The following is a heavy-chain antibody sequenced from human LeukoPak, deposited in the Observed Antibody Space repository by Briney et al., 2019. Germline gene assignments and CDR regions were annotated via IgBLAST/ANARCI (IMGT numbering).Heavy chain of an antibody. CDR1: GFIFDDYA. CDR3: ARGSRLGVVGRDAFDI. Sequence: GGSLRLSCEASGFIFDDYAMHWVRQAPGKGLEWVSGISWNSGTIGYADSVKGRFTISRDNAKNSLYLQMNSLRAEDTALYYCARGSRLGVVGRDAFDIWGQGTMVTVSS. D-gene: IGHD3-3*01. J-gene: IGHJ3*02. V-gene: IGHV3-9*01. CDR2: ISWNSGTI.